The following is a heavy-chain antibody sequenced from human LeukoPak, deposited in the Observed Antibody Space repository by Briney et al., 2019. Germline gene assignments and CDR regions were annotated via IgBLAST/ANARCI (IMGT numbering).Heavy chain of an antibody. CDR3: ARGGYSVHDGFHI. D-gene: IGHD2-15*01. CDR2: IYYSGST. Sequence: GSLRLSCAASGFTFSSYWMSWVRQAPGKGLEWIGSIYYSGSTYYNPSLKSRVTISVDTSKNQFSLKLSYVTAADMAVYYCARGGYSVHDGFHIWGQGTMVTVSS. V-gene: IGHV4-39*07. J-gene: IGHJ3*02. CDR1: GFTFSSYW.